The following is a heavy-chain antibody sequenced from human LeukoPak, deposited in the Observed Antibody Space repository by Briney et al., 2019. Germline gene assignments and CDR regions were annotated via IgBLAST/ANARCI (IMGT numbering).Heavy chain of an antibody. J-gene: IGHJ4*02. CDR2: IIPIFGTA. CDR3: ATGGPYGGNSEALDY. CDR1: GGTFSSYA. V-gene: IGHV1-69*06. Sequence: SVKVSCKASGGTFSSYAISWVRQAPGQGLEWMGGIIPIFGTANYAQKFQGRVTMTEDTSTDTAYMELSSLRSEDTAVYYCATGGPYGGNSEALDYWGQGTLVTVSS. D-gene: IGHD4-23*01.